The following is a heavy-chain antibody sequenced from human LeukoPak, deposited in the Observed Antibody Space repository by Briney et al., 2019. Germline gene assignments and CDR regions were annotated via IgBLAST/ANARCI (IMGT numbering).Heavy chain of an antibody. Sequence: SETLSLTCTVSGGSTSSYYWSWIRQPPGKGLEWIGYIYYSGSTNYNPSLKSRVTISVDTSKNQFSLKLSSVTAADTAVYYCARAYTIFGVVIDRGYYFDYWGQGTLVTVSS. J-gene: IGHJ4*02. CDR3: ARAYTIFGVVIDRGYYFDY. D-gene: IGHD3-3*01. CDR1: GGSTSSYY. V-gene: IGHV4-59*12. CDR2: IYYSGST.